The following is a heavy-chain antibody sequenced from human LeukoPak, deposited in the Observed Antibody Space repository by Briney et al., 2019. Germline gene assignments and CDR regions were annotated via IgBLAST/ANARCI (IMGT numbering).Heavy chain of an antibody. Sequence: SETLSLTCTVSGGSISSYYWSWIRQPPGKGLEWIGYIYYSGSTNYNPSLKSRVTRSVGTSKNQFSLKLSSVTAADTAVYYCARHTYYYGSGSYSPRYYYYGMDVWGQGTTVTVSS. CDR1: GGSISSYY. D-gene: IGHD3-10*01. J-gene: IGHJ6*02. CDR3: ARHTYYYGSGSYSPRYYYYGMDV. V-gene: IGHV4-59*13. CDR2: IYYSGST.